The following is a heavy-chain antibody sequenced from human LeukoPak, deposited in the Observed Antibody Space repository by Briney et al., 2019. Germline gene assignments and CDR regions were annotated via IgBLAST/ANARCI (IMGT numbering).Heavy chain of an antibody. CDR1: GVTVSNNY. Sequence: GGSLRLSCAASGVTVSNNYMNWVRQAPGKGLEWVSLICSGGSTYYADSVKGRFTISRDNSKNTLYLQMHSLRAEDTAVYYCAIDPQAVAVNTYACGKGTLVTASS. V-gene: IGHV3-66*01. D-gene: IGHD6-19*01. CDR3: AIDPQAVAVNTYA. CDR2: ICSGGST. J-gene: IGHJ5*02.